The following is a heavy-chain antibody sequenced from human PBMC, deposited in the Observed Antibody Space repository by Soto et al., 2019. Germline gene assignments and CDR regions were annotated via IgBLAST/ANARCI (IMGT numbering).Heavy chain of an antibody. D-gene: IGHD3-3*01. CDR2: INHSGST. J-gene: IGHJ4*02. CDR1: GGSFSGYY. Sequence: SETLSLTCAVYGGSFSGYYWSWIRQPPGKGLEWIGEINHSGSTNYNPSLKSRVTISVDTSKNQFSLKLSSVTAADTAVYYCASLAYYDFWSGRYYFDYWGQGTLVTVSS. V-gene: IGHV4-34*01. CDR3: ASLAYYDFWSGRYYFDY.